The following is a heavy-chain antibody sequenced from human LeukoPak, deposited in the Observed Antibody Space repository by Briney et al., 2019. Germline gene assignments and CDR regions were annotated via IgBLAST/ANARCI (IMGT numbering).Heavy chain of an antibody. D-gene: IGHD3-10*01. CDR2: IYYSGST. CDR3: ARGGPYGSGSPVN. CDR1: GGSISSSSYY. J-gene: IGHJ4*02. V-gene: IGHV4-39*01. Sequence: SETLSLTCTVSGGSISSSSYYWGWIRQPPGKGLEWIGSIYYSGSTYYNPSLKSRVTISVDTSKNQFSLKLSSVTAADTAVYYCARGGPYGSGSPVNWGQGTLVTVSS.